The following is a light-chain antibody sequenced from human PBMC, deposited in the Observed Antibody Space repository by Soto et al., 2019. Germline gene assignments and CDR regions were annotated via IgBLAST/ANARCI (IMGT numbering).Light chain of an antibody. J-gene: IGKJ1*01. V-gene: IGKV3-20*01. Sequence: EIVLTQSPGTLSLSPGERATLSCRASQSVSNNYLAWYQQTPGQAPRLLIYGASNRATGIPDRFSGSGSGTDFTLTISRLEPEDFAVYYCQRYGSSGTFGHGTQVAIK. CDR1: QSVSNNY. CDR2: GAS. CDR3: QRYGSSGT.